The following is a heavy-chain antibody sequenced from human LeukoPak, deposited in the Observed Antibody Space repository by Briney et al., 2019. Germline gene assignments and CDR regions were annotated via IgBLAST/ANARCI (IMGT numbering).Heavy chain of an antibody. CDR3: ARDLLLYGSGRTGAFDI. J-gene: IGHJ3*02. CDR2: IYYSGST. Sequence: SETLSLTCTVSGGSISSGDYYWSWIRQPPGKGLEWIGYIYYSGSTYYNPSLKSRVTISVDTSKNQFSLKLSSVTAADTAVYYCARDLLLYGSGRTGAFDIWGQGTMVTVSS. CDR1: GGSISSGDYY. D-gene: IGHD3-10*01. V-gene: IGHV4-30-4*01.